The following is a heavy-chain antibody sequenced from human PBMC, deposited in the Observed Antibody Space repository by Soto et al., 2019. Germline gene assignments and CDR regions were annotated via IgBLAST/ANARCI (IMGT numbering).Heavy chain of an antibody. V-gene: IGHV4-39*01. CDR2: ISNSASI. CDR3: ARVGGVPISSPGLAY. Sequence: SETLSLTCTVSGGSISGNFYYWGWIRQPPGKGLEWIASISNSASINANPSLKSRVTISVDTSKNQFSLRLTSVTAMDTAVYYCARVGGVPISSPGLAYWGQGILVTVSS. D-gene: IGHD6-13*01. J-gene: IGHJ4*02. CDR1: GGSISGNFYY.